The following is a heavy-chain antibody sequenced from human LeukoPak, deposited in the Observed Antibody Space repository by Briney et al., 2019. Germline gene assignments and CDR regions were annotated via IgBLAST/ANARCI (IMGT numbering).Heavy chain of an antibody. J-gene: IGHJ3*02. CDR1: GYTFTSYY. V-gene: IGHV1-46*01. D-gene: IGHD4-17*01. CDR3: ASATVTDDAFDI. CDR2: INPSGGST. Sequence: ASVKVSCKASGYTFTSYYMHWVRQAPGQGLEWMGIINPSGGSTSYAQKFQGRVTMTRDMSTSTVYMELSSLRSEDTAVYYCASATVTDDAFDIWGQGTMVTVSS.